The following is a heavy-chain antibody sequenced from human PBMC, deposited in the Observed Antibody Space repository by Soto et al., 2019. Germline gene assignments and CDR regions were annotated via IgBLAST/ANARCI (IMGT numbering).Heavy chain of an antibody. D-gene: IGHD1-20*01. V-gene: IGHV3-30*04. CDR2: ISFDGNNI. Sequence: QVQLVESGGGVVQPGGSLRLSCAASGFTFSNSAMHWVRQAPGKGLEWVSYISFDGNNIYYPDSVRGRFTISRDNYKNTLSLQLNSLRAEDTAVYYCAKGCADDVNCFFFDYWGQGVLVSVSS. J-gene: IGHJ4*02. CDR3: AKGCADDVNCFFFDY. CDR1: GFTFSNSA.